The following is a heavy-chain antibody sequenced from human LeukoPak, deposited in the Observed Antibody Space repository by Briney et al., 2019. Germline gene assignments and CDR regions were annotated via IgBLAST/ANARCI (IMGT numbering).Heavy chain of an antibody. CDR1: GYTFTGYY. CDR2: INPNSGGT. Sequence: ASVKVSCKASGYTFTGYYMHWVRQAPGQGLEWMGWINPNSGGTNYAQKFQGRVTMTRDTSISTAHMELSRLRSDDTAVYYCARANRSPYYGSGSYDDWGQGTLVTVSS. J-gene: IGHJ4*02. D-gene: IGHD3-10*01. V-gene: IGHV1-2*02. CDR3: ARANRSPYYGSGSYDD.